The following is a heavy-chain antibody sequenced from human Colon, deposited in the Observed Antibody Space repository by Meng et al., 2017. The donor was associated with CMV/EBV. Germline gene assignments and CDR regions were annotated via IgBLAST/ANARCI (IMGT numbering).Heavy chain of an antibody. CDR1: GFNVGTYA. D-gene: IGHD2-2*01. CDR3: ARTPHHLGFCPSTSCPGYFDS. J-gene: IGHJ4*02. V-gene: IGHV3-23*01. Sequence: EVQLLQSGGGLVQPGGSLSFSCAASGFNVGTYAMNWVRQAPGKGLEWVSGISGVGGFTYYADSVKGRLIISRDNSKNTLDLQVNSLTAEDTAVYYCARTPHHLGFCPSTSCPGYFDSWGQGTLVTVSS. CDR2: ISGVGGFT.